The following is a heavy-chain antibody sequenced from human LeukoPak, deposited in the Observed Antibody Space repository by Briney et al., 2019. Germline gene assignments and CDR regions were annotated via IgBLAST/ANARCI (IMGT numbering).Heavy chain of an antibody. J-gene: IGHJ4*02. CDR3: ARKGYYDSSGPADY. V-gene: IGHV4-59*01. Sequence: SETLSLTCTVSGGSIDSNSWTWIRQPPGKGLEWIGYIYYSGTTNYNPSLKSRVTMSVDMSKNQFSLKLSSVTAADTAVYYCARKGYYDSSGPADYWGQGTLVTVSS. D-gene: IGHD3-22*01. CDR1: GGSIDSNS. CDR2: IYYSGTT.